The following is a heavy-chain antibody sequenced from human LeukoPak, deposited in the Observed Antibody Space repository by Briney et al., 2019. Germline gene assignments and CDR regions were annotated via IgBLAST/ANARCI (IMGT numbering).Heavy chain of an antibody. Sequence: GGSLRLSCAASGFRFSGYWMHWVRQGPEKGLELVSRIDNDGNGIIYADSVKGRFTTSRDNAKNTLYLQMSSLRVEDTAVYYCATGGGWEPSSGVVTHIDVCGKGTTVTVSS. CDR2: IDNDGNGI. J-gene: IGHJ6*03. CDR1: GFRFSGYW. CDR3: ATGGGWEPSSGVVTHIDV. V-gene: IGHV3-74*01. D-gene: IGHD3-3*01.